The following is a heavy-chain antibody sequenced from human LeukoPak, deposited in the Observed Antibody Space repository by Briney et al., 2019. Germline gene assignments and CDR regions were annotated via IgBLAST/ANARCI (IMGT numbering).Heavy chain of an antibody. J-gene: IGHJ3*02. CDR2: ISGSGGST. V-gene: IGHV3-23*01. D-gene: IGHD2-21*02. CDR1: GFTFSSYA. CDR3: AKDLEHIVVVTAILAFDI. Sequence: PGGSLRLSCAASGFTFSSYAMSWVRQAPGKGLEWVSAISGSGGSTYYADSVKGRFTISRDNSKNTLYLQMNRLRAEDTAVYYCAKDLEHIVVVTAILAFDIWGQGTMVTVSS.